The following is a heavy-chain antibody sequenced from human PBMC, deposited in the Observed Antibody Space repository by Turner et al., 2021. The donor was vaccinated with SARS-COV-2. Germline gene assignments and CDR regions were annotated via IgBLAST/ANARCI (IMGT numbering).Heavy chain of an antibody. V-gene: IGHV3-74*01. J-gene: IGHJ4*02. CDR3: ARSPAGAIDY. CDR2: INGDGTST. CDR1: GFTFSSYA. D-gene: IGHD1-26*01. Sequence: EVQLVESGGGLVQPGGSLRLSCAASGFTFSSYAMHWVRQAPGKGLVWVARINGDGTSTSYADSEKGRFTISRDKAKNTLYVQMRSLRAEDTGVYYCARSPAGAIDYWGQGTLVTVTS.